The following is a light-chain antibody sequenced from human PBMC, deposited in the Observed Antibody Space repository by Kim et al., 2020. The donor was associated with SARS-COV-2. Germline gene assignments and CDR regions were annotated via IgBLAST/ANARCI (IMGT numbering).Light chain of an antibody. V-gene: IGLV3-19*01. CDR1: TLTSYY. CDR2: GEN. CDR3: SSRDTNTIVV. J-gene: IGLJ2*01. Sequence: SSELTQDPALSVALGQTVKITCQGDTLTSYYASWYQQKPRQAPALVISGENNRPSGIPDRFSGSTSGNTASLTITGAQAEDEADYYCSSRDTNTIVVFGGGTQLTVL.